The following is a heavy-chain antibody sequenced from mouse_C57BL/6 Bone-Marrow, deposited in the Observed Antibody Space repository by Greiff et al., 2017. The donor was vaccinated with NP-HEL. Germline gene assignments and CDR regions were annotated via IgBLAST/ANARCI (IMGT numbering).Heavy chain of an antibody. V-gene: IGHV1-63*01. J-gene: IGHJ4*01. CDR3: ARSYYGYDMDC. D-gene: IGHD2-2*01. Sequence: QVQLKESGAELVRPGTSVKISCKASGYTFTNYWIGWVKQRPGHGLEWIGDIYPGGGYTNYNEKFKGKATLTADKSSSTAYMQFSSLTSEDSAIYYCARSYYGYDMDCWGQGTSVTVSS. CDR1: GYTFTNYW. CDR2: IYPGGGYT.